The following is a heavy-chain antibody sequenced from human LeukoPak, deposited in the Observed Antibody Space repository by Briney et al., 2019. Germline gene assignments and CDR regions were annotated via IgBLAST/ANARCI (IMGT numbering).Heavy chain of an antibody. CDR1: GGSISDYY. CDR3: ARGDFCSSSSCYLRPMDV. V-gene: IGHV4-59*01. J-gene: IGHJ6*03. Sequence: PSETLSHTCTVSGGSISDYYWSWIREPPGKRLEWIGYIYYSGSTTYNPSLKSRVTMSVDTAKNQFSLKLRSVTAADTAVYYCARGDFCSSSSCYLRPMDVWGKGTTVTVSS. D-gene: IGHD2-2*01. CDR2: IYYSGST.